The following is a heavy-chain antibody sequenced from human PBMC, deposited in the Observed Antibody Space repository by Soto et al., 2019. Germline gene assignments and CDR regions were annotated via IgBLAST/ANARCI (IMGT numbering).Heavy chain of an antibody. Sequence: QLQLQESGPGLVKPSETLSLTCTVSGGSISSSSYYWGWIRQPPGKGLEWIGSIYYSGSTYYNPSLKSRFTISVDTSKNQFSLKLSSVTAADTAVYYCATGPMITFGGVIAPFDYWGQGTLVTVSS. D-gene: IGHD3-16*02. CDR2: IYYSGST. V-gene: IGHV4-39*01. CDR1: GGSISSSSYY. J-gene: IGHJ4*02. CDR3: ATGPMITFGGVIAPFDY.